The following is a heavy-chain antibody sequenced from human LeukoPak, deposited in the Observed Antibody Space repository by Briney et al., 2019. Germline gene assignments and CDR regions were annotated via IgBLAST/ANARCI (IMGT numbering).Heavy chain of an antibody. V-gene: IGHV4-4*02. CDR2: IYHSGST. CDR1: GGSISSSNW. D-gene: IGHD6-13*01. Sequence: SETLSLTCAVSGGSISSSNWWSWVRQPPGKGLEWIGKIYHSGSTNYNPSLKSRVTISVDKSKNQFSLKLSSVTAADTAVYYCARAPSSWSTLFDYWGQGTLVTVSS. CDR3: ARAPSSWSTLFDY. J-gene: IGHJ4*02.